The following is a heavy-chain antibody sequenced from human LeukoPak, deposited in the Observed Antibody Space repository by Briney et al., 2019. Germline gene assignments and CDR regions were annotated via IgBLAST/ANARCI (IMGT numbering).Heavy chain of an antibody. CDR2: INHSGST. D-gene: IGHD3-10*01. J-gene: IGHJ3*02. V-gene: IGHV4-34*01. CDR1: GGSFSGYY. Sequence: SETLSLTCAVYGGSFSGYYWSWIRQPPGKGLEWIGEINHSGSTNYNPSLKSRVTISVDMSKNQFSLKLSSVTAADTAVYYCARGLGSGHDAFDIWGQGTMVTVSS. CDR3: ARGLGSGHDAFDI.